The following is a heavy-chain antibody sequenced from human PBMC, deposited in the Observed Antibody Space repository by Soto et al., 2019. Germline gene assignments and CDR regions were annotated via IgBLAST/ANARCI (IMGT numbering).Heavy chain of an antibody. CDR1: GGSINNYY. CDR2: IYYSGST. J-gene: IGHJ4*02. CDR3: ARRYGSVFDY. D-gene: IGHD6-19*01. Sequence: QVQLQESGPGLVKPSETLSLTCTVSGGSINNYYWSWIRQPPGKGLEWIGYIYYSGSTNYNPSLKSRVTISVDTSKNQFSLKLSSVTAEDTAVYYCARRYGSVFDYWGQGTLVTVSS. V-gene: IGHV4-59*01.